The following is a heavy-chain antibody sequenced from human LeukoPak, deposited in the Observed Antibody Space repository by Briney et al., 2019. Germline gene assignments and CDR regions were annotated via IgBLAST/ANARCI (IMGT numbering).Heavy chain of an antibody. V-gene: IGHV3-23*01. D-gene: IGHD2-15*01. Sequence: GGSLRLSCAASGFTFSSYAMSWVRQAPGKGLEWVSAISGSGGSTYYADSVKGRFTISRDNSKNTLYLQMNSLRAEDTAVYYCAKGALGYCSGGSRRGGDYWGQGTLVTVSS. J-gene: IGHJ4*02. CDR3: AKGALGYCSGGSRRGGDY. CDR1: GFTFSSYA. CDR2: ISGSGGST.